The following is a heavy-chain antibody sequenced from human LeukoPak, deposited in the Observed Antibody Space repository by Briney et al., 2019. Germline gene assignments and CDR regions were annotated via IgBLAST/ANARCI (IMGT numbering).Heavy chain of an antibody. CDR3: ARVRATFSPHFDN. J-gene: IGHJ4*02. Sequence: QPGGSLRLSRAASGFTFSSYWMHWVRQAPGKGLMWVSRINSDGSITNYADSVKGRFTISRDNAKNTLYLQMNSLRAEDTAVYYCARVRATFSPHFDNWGQGTLVTVSS. D-gene: IGHD5-12*01. CDR2: INSDGSIT. CDR1: GFTFSSYW. V-gene: IGHV3-74*01.